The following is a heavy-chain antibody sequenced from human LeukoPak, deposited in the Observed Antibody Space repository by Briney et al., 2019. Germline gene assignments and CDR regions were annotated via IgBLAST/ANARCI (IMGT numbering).Heavy chain of an antibody. D-gene: IGHD6-13*01. CDR2: ISSSSSTI. V-gene: IGHV3-48*04. Sequence: GGSLRLSCAASGFTFSTYNMNWVRQAPGKGLEWVSYISSSSSTIYYADSVRGRFTISRDNAKNSLYLQMNSLRAEDTAVYYCARGRGSWYGVYFDYWGQGTLVTVSS. CDR3: ARGRGSWYGVYFDY. J-gene: IGHJ4*02. CDR1: GFTFSTYN.